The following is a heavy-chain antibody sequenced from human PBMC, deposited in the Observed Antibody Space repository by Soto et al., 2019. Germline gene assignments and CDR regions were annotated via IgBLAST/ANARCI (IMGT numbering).Heavy chain of an antibody. CDR2: VSYDGNHD. Sequence: QVHLVESGGGVVQPGGSLRLSCTASGFTFNKFGMHWVRQTPGKGLEWVAAVSYDGNHDFYADSVRGRLIISRDNSKNTLYPQLNTLKPDDTAVYYCVKERADFVTVPHATSGMDVWGPGTTVTVSS. J-gene: IGHJ6*02. V-gene: IGHV3-30*18. CDR1: GFTFNKFG. CDR3: VKERADFVTVPHATSGMDV. D-gene: IGHD3-3*01.